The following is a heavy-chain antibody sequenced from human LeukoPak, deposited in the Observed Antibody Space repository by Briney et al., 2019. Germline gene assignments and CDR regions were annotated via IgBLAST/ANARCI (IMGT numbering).Heavy chain of an antibody. V-gene: IGHV3-20*04. CDR3: VRDGGVSGYDLLDY. J-gene: IGHJ4*02. CDR1: GFTFDDYG. D-gene: IGHD5-12*01. Sequence: GGSLRLSCEASGFTFDDYGMNWVRQDPGKGLEWVSGINWNGDSTAYADSVKGRFTISRDNAKNSLSLQMNSLRAEDTAVYYCVRDGGVSGYDLLDYWGQGTLVTVSS. CDR2: INWNGDST.